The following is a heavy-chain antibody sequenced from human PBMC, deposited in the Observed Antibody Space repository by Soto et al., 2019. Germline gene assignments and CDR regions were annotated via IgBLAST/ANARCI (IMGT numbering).Heavy chain of an antibody. Sequence: SETLSLTCAVSGGSISSSNWWTWVRQPPEKGLEWIGEINHSGTTNYNPSLKSRVTISVDKSKNQFSLRLTSVTAADTAMYYCARAAYGMDVWGQGTTVTVSS. CDR3: ARAAYGMDV. CDR1: GGSISSSNW. CDR2: INHSGTT. V-gene: IGHV4-4*02. J-gene: IGHJ6*02.